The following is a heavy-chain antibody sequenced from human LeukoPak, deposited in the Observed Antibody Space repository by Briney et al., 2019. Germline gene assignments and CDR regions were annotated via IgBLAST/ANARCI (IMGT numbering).Heavy chain of an antibody. CDR3: ASLRSGGYFDY. Sequence: PGGSLRLSCAASGFTFSNYGMHWVRQAPGKGLDWVAVISYDGSNKKYADSVKGRFTISRDNSQNTLYMQMNSLRAEDTAVYYCASLRSGGYFDYWGQGTLVTVSS. CDR2: ISYDGSNK. CDR1: GFTFSNYG. V-gene: IGHV3-30*03. J-gene: IGHJ4*02. D-gene: IGHD3-10*01.